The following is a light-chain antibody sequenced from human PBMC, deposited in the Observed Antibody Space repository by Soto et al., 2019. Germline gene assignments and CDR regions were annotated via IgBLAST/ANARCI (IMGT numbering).Light chain of an antibody. CDR2: GAS. CDR1: QSVSTN. J-gene: IGKJ1*01. CDR3: QQYNDWPPWT. Sequence: EVVLTQSPATLSLSPGERASLSCRASQSVSTNLAWYQQKPGQAPSLLIYGASTRATGHPARFRGSGSAKEFTLTISSLQSEDFAVYYCQQYNDWPPWTFGQGTKVEIK. V-gene: IGKV3D-15*01.